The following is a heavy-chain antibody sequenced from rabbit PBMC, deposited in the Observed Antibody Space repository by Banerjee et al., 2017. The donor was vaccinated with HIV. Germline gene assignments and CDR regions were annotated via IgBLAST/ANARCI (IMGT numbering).Heavy chain of an antibody. Sequence: QLKETGGGLVQPGGSLTLSCKASGFDFSSYYMSWVRQAPGKGLEWIGIIYAGKGSTDYASWVNGRFTISSDNAQNTMDLQMNSLTAADTATYFCARGRSSYDDYGDYHYYFNLWAQGHWSPS. CDR2: IYAGKGST. CDR3: ARGRSSYDDYGDYHYYFNL. D-gene: IGHD2-1*01. V-gene: IGHV1S7*01. CDR1: GFDFSSYY. J-gene: IGHJ4*01.